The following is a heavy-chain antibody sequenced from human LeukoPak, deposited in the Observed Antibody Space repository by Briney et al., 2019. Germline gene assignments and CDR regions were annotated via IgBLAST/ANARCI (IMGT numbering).Heavy chain of an antibody. D-gene: IGHD4-11*01. CDR2: IYHSGGP. V-gene: IGHV4-30-4*01. Sequence: SETLSLTCTVSGGFISSDGYYWSWIRQPPGKGPEWIGNIYHSGGPYYNPSLKSRVVMSVDTSKNQFSLRMNSVTAADTAVYYCARLRPEYSNFFDHWGQGALVTVSS. J-gene: IGHJ4*02. CDR3: ARLRPEYSNFFDH. CDR1: GGFISSDGYY.